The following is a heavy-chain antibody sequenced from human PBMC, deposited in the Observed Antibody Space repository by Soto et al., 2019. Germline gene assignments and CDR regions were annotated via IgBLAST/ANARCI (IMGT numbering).Heavy chain of an antibody. V-gene: IGHV3-11*06. Sequence: PGGSLRLSCAASGLTFSDYYMSWIRQAPGKGLEWVSYISSSISYTNYADSVKGRFTISRDNAKNSLYLQMNSLRAEDTAVYYCARYIYGYVDYWGQGTLVTVSS. D-gene: IGHD5-18*01. CDR1: GLTFSDYY. CDR3: ARYIYGYVDY. CDR2: ISSSISYT. J-gene: IGHJ4*02.